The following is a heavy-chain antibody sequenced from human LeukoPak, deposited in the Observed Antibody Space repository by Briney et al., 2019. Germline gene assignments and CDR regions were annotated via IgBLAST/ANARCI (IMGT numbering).Heavy chain of an antibody. CDR2: ISYDGNNK. Sequence: GGSLRLSCAASGFTVNSNYMSWFRQAPGKGLEWVAVISYDGNNKYYADSVRGRFTISRDNSKNTLYLQMNSLRAEDTAVYYCARVLEMATISSPFDSWGQGTLVTVSS. J-gene: IGHJ4*02. CDR3: ARVLEMATISSPFDS. D-gene: IGHD5-24*01. CDR1: GFTVNSNY. V-gene: IGHV3-30-3*01.